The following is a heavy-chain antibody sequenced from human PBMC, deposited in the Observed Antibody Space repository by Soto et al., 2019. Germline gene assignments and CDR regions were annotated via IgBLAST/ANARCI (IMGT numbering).Heavy chain of an antibody. Sequence: SETLSLTCTVSGGSISSGDYYWSWIRQPPGKGLEWIGYIYYSGSTYYNPSLKSRVTISVDTSKNQFSLKLSSVTAADTAVYCCARDPFGYYYDSSGYRNDYWGQGTLVTVSS. CDR3: ARDPFGYYYDSSGYRNDY. CDR2: IYYSGST. CDR1: GGSISSGDYY. J-gene: IGHJ4*02. V-gene: IGHV4-30-4*01. D-gene: IGHD3-22*01.